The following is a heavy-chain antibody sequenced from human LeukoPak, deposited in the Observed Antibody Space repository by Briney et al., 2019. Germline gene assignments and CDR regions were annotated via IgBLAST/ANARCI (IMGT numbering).Heavy chain of an antibody. Sequence: PGGSLRLSCAASGFTFSNYEMNWVRQAPGKGLESVSHISISGSPIYYRDSVKGRFTISRDNAKNSLYLQMNSLRPEDTAVYYCARVEGLRGRAFDIWGQGTMVTVSS. CDR3: ARVEGLRGRAFDI. V-gene: IGHV3-48*03. D-gene: IGHD4-17*01. CDR1: GFTFSNYE. CDR2: ISISGSPI. J-gene: IGHJ3*02.